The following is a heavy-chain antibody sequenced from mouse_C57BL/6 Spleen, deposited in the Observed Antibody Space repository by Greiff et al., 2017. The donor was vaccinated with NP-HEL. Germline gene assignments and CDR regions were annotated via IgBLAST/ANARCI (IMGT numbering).Heavy chain of an antibody. Sequence: VQLQQSDAELVKPGASVKISCKVSGYTFTDHTIHWMKQRPEQGLEWIGYIYPRDGSTKYNEKFKGKATLTADKSSSTAYMQLNSLTSEDAAVYFCVRGIYYYGSPPWFAYWGQGTLVTVSA. V-gene: IGHV1-78*01. CDR3: VRGIYYYGSPPWFAY. CDR2: IYPRDGST. CDR1: GYTFTDHT. J-gene: IGHJ3*01. D-gene: IGHD1-1*01.